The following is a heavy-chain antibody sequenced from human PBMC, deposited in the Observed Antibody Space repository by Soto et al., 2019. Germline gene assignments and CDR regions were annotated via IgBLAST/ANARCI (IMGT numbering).Heavy chain of an antibody. Sequence: QVQLQESGPGLVKPSETLSLTCTVSGGSISSYYWSWIRQPPGKGLEWIGYIYYSGSTNYNPSLKXRXTXSLXTSKNQFSLKLSSVTAADTAVYYCAREGVSSSWYYYYGMDVWGQGTTVTVSS. CDR2: IYYSGST. V-gene: IGHV4-59*01. J-gene: IGHJ6*02. CDR3: AREGVSSSWYYYYGMDV. D-gene: IGHD6-13*01. CDR1: GGSISSYY.